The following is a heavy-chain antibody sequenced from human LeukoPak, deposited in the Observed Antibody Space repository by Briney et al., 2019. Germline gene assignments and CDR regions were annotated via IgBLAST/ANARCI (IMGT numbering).Heavy chain of an antibody. D-gene: IGHD2-2*02. Sequence: SETLSLTCAVYGGSFSGYYWSWIRQPPGKGLEWIGEINHSGSTNYNPSLKSRVTISVDTSKNQFSLKLSSVTAADTAVYYCARGVSGRHRGRPPSKQYCSGTSCYTRNWFDPWGQGTLVTVSS. CDR1: GGSFSGYY. CDR3: ARGVSGRHRGRPPSKQYCSGTSCYTRNWFDP. CDR2: INHSGST. J-gene: IGHJ5*02. V-gene: IGHV4-34*01.